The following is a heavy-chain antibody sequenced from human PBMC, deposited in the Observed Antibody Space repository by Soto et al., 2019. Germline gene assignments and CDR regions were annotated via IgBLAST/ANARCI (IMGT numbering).Heavy chain of an antibody. V-gene: IGHV3-7*01. CDR2: INPDGSEK. J-gene: IGHJ6*02. Sequence: GSLRLSCAASGFTFSSFWMDWVRQAPGKGLEWVANINPDGSEKHYVDSVRGRFTISRDNARNSLYLQMSSLTADDSALYYCSRSLDVWGQGTTVTVSS. CDR1: GFTFSSFW. CDR3: SRSLDV.